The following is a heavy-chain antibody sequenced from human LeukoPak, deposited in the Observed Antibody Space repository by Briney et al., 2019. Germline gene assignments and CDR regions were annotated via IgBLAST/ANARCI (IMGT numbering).Heavy chain of an antibody. J-gene: IGHJ4*02. D-gene: IGHD2-21*02. CDR3: ARDCGGDCYHHDY. CDR2: ISAYNGDI. Sequence: ASVKVSCKASGYIFTNYNINWVRQAPGQGLEWMGWISAYNGDINYAQMFQGRVTMTTDTSTSTAYMELRSLRSDDTAVYYCARDCGGDCYHHDYWGQGTLVTVSS. V-gene: IGHV1-18*01. CDR1: GYIFTNYN.